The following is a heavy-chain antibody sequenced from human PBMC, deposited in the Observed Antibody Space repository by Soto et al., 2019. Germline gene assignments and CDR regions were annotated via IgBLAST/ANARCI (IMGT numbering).Heavy chain of an antibody. CDR2: ISYDGSNK. Sequence: PCGSLRLSCSASGFTFSSYGMHWVRQAPGKGLEWVAVISYDGSNKYYADSVKGRFTISRDNSKNTLYLQMNSLRAEDTAVYYCAKDQGMSTIFGVVITDPDYWGQGTLVTVSS. CDR1: GFTFSSYG. V-gene: IGHV3-30*18. D-gene: IGHD3-3*01. J-gene: IGHJ4*02. CDR3: AKDQGMSTIFGVVITDPDY.